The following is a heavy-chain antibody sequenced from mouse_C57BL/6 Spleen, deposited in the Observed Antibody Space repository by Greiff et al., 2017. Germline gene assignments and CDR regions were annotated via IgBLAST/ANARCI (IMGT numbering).Heavy chain of an antibody. J-gene: IGHJ3*01. V-gene: IGHV1-5*01. CDR1: GYTFTSYW. D-gene: IGHD2-5*01. Sequence: VQLQQSGTVLARPGASVKMSCKTSGYTFTSYWMHWVKQRPGQGLEWIGAIYPGNSDTSFTQKFKGKAKLTAVTTASTAYMELSSLTNEDSAVYYCTPYYSNPLETPWFAYWGQGTLVTVSA. CDR2: IYPGNSDT. CDR3: TPYYSNPLETPWFAY.